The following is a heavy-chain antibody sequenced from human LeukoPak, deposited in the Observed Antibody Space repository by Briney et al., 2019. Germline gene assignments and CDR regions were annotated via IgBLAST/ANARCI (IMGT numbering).Heavy chain of an antibody. Sequence: GGSLRLSCAASGFTFSDHYMSWIRQAPGKGLEWVSYISKSGSIRYYADSVKGRFTISRDNAKNSLYLQMNSLRAEDTAVYYCARLWYSGGYYVDYWGQGTLVTVSS. CDR1: GFTFSDHY. D-gene: IGHD1-26*01. V-gene: IGHV3-11*04. CDR3: ARLWYSGGYYVDY. J-gene: IGHJ4*02. CDR2: ISKSGSIR.